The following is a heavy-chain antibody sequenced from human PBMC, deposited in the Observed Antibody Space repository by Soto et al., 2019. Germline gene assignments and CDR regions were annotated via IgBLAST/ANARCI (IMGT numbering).Heavy chain of an antibody. D-gene: IGHD3-22*01. CDR3: AKAATYYDNSGFYYADNWFDP. CDR2: IGDSGVNT. Sequence: GGSLRLSCAASGFTFSSYAMTWVRQAPGEGLEWVSTIGDSGVNTYYADSVKGRFTISRDTSKNTLYLQMNSLRAEDTAVYYCAKAATYYDNSGFYYADNWFDPWGRGTQVTVSS. V-gene: IGHV3-23*01. J-gene: IGHJ5*02. CDR1: GFTFSSYA.